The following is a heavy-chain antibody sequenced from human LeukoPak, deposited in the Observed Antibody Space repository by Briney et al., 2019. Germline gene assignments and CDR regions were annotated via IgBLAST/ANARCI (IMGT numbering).Heavy chain of an antibody. CDR3: ARGLYCGGDCRRPAEYFQH. Sequence: ASVKVSCKASGGTFSSYAISWVRQAPGQGLEWMGRIIPILGIANYAQKFQGRVTITADKSTSTAYMELSSLRSEDTAVYYCARGLYCGGDCRRPAEYFQHWGQDTLVTVSS. V-gene: IGHV1-69*04. CDR2: IIPILGIA. CDR1: GGTFSSYA. J-gene: IGHJ1*01. D-gene: IGHD2-21*02.